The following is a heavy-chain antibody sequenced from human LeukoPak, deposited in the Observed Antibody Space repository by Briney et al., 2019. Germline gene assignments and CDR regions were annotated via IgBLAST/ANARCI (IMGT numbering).Heavy chain of an antibody. CDR3: ARHSSDYDFWSGYPYYFDS. CDR1: GGSTSSYY. Sequence: SETLSLTCTVSGGSTSSYYWSWIRQPPGKGLEWIGYIYYSGSTNYNPSLKSRVTISVDTSKNQFSLKLSSVTAADTAVYYCARHSSDYDFWSGYPYYFDSWAQGTLVTVSS. CDR2: IYYSGST. D-gene: IGHD3-3*01. V-gene: IGHV4-59*08. J-gene: IGHJ4*02.